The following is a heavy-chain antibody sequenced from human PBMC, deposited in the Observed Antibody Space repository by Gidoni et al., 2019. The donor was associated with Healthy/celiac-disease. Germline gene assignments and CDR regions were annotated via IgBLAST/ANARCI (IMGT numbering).Heavy chain of an antibody. CDR2: ISSSSSYT. CDR1: GFTFSDYY. D-gene: IGHD4-17*01. J-gene: IGHJ4*02. CDR3: ARVQYGDCADY. Sequence: QVQLVESVGGLVKPGGSLRLSCAASGFTFSDYYMSWIRQAPGKGLEWVSYISSSSSYTNYADSVKGRFTISRDNAKNSLYLQMNSLRAEDTAVYYCARVQYGDCADYWGQGTLVTVSS. V-gene: IGHV3-11*05.